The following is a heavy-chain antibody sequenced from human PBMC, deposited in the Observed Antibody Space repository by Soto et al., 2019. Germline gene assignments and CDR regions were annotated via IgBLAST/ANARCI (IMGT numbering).Heavy chain of an antibody. Sequence: ASVKVSCKASGYTFTGYYMHWVRQAPGQGLEWMGWINPNSGGTNYALKFQGWVTMTRDTSISTAYMELSRLRSDDTAVYYCARGGEEGTANYYYYGMDVWGQGTTVTVSS. D-gene: IGHD3-10*01. J-gene: IGHJ6*02. V-gene: IGHV1-2*04. CDR1: GYTFTGYY. CDR3: ARGGEEGTANYYYYGMDV. CDR2: INPNSGGT.